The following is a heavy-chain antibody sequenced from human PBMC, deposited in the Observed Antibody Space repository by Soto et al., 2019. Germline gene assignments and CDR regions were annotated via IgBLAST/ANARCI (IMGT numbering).Heavy chain of an antibody. D-gene: IGHD2-21*02. CDR3: AGDGGDKRSFNS. V-gene: IGHV4-61*01. CDR2: VYYSGST. CDR1: GDYVGSGTYF. J-gene: IGHJ5*02. Sequence: PSETLSLTSSVAGDYVGSGTYFWSWIRQPPGKGLEWIGYVYYSGSTNYNPTLKSRLTMSVDTSKNQFSPKLSSVTPADTAFYYCAGDGGDKRSFNSWGPGTLITVSS.